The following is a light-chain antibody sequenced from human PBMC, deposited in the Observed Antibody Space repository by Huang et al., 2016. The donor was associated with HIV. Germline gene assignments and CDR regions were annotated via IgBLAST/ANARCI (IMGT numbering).Light chain of an antibody. CDR2: EVA. CDR1: ESPLHSDGKTS. V-gene: IGKV2-29*02. J-gene: IGKJ3*01. Sequence: DIVMTQTPLSLSVTPGQPASISCTSSESPLHSDGKTSLYWHVQKPGQTPQLLIYEVASRFSGVPDRFSGSGSGTDFTLKSSRVEAEDVGVYYCMQGVHLLSFTFGPGTKVDIK. CDR3: MQGVHLLSFT.